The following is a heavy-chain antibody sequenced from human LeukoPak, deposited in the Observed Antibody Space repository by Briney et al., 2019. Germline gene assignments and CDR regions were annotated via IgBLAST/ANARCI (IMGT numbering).Heavy chain of an antibody. Sequence: PGRSLRLSCAASGFTLSSHAMHWVRQAPGKGLEWVAVISYDGSNKYYADSVKGRFTISRDNSKNTLYLQMNSLRAEDTAVYYCARDYMMVNWFDPWGQGTLVTVSS. V-gene: IGHV3-30-3*01. CDR1: GFTLSSHA. CDR3: ARDYMMVNWFDP. D-gene: IGHD2-8*01. CDR2: ISYDGSNK. J-gene: IGHJ5*02.